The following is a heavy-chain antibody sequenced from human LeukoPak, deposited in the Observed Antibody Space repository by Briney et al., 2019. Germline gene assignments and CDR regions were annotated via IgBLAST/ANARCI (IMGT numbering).Heavy chain of an antibody. CDR1: GFTFSSYA. Sequence: GGSLRLSCAASGFTFSSYAMTWVRQAPGKGLEWVSSIRGSGDGTSYADSVKGRFTMSRDNSKNTLYLQMNSLRAEDTAIYYCGRDPNGDYVGAFDFRGQGTLVTVSS. V-gene: IGHV3-23*01. D-gene: IGHD4-17*01. J-gene: IGHJ3*01. CDR3: GRDPNGDYVGAFDF. CDR2: IRGSGDGT.